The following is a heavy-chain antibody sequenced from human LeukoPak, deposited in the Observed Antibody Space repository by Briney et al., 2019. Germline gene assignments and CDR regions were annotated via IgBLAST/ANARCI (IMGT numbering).Heavy chain of an antibody. V-gene: IGHV1-2*02. CDR3: ARSGSGWFIFDY. CDR1: GYTFTGYY. CDR2: INPNSGGT. J-gene: IGHJ4*02. D-gene: IGHD6-19*01. Sequence: ASVKVCCKASGYTFTGYYMHWVRQAPGQGLEWMGWINPNSGGTNYAQKFQGRVTMTRDTSISTAYMELSRLRSDDTAVYYCARSGSGWFIFDYWGQGTLVTVSS.